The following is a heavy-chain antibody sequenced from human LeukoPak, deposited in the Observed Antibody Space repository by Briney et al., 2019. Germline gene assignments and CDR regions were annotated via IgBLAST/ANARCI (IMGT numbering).Heavy chain of an antibody. J-gene: IGHJ4*02. CDR3: TRMTTGHVY. CDR2: INHSGYT. Sequence: PSETLSLTCAVSGVSFDDYYWSCVRQTPGKGLEWIGEINHSGYTNDSPSLKSRVTLSIDTSRKQFSLNLRSVTVADAGLYYCTRMTTGHVYWGQETLVTVSS. CDR1: GVSFDDYY. V-gene: IGHV4-34*01. D-gene: IGHD4-17*01.